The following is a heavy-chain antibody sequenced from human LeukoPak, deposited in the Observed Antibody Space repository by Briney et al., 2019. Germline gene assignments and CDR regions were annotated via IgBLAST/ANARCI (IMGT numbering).Heavy chain of an antibody. Sequence: GGSLRLSCAASGFIFSSYAMNWVRQAPGKGLEWVSVISGSGGRTYYIDSVKGRFTISRDNSKNTLYLQMNSLRDDDTAVYYCAKGRGYGDYGSTFEYWGQGTLVTVSS. V-gene: IGHV3-23*01. J-gene: IGHJ4*02. CDR1: GFIFSSYA. D-gene: IGHD4-17*01. CDR3: AKGRGYGDYGSTFEY. CDR2: ISGSGGRT.